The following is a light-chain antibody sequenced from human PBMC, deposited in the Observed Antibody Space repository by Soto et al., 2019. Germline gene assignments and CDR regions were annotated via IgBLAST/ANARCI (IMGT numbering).Light chain of an antibody. V-gene: IGLV2-14*03. Sequence: CVLTQPASGKGAPGQSITISKNGASTDVDGYDYVSWYQQHPGQAPKLMIYDVNNRPSGVSYRFSGSKSGYTASLTISGLQAEDDPDYYCSSYTRRAPFYVFGTGTKVPVL. CDR1: STDVDGYDY. J-gene: IGLJ1*01. CDR3: SSYTRRAPFYV. CDR2: DVN.